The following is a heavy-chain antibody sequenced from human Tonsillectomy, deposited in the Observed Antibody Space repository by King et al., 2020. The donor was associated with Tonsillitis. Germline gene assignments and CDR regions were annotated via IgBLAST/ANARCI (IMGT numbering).Heavy chain of an antibody. J-gene: IGHJ4*02. CDR3: ARAVGDYDYIWGTYRPSTFDY. Sequence: QLVQSGAEVKKPGSSVKVSCQASGGTFDNNAISWVRQAPGQGLEWMGGIIPFFGTAVYAQKFQGRVTLTADESTNTAYMELSSLRSEDTAVYYCARAVGDYDYIWGTYRPSTFDYWGQGTLVTVSS. D-gene: IGHD3-16*01. CDR1: GGTFDNNA. V-gene: IGHV1-69*01. CDR2: IIPFFGTA.